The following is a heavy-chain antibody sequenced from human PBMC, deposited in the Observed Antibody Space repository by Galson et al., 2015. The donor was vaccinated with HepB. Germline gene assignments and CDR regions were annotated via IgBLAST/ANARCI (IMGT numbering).Heavy chain of an antibody. J-gene: IGHJ4*02. CDR3: ARDTPKGTLTGNDY. CDR1: GFTFSSYN. V-gene: IGHV3-21*06. Sequence: SLRLSCAASGFTFSSYNMHWVRQAPGKGLEWVSCISNNVDYIWYADSLKGRFTISRDNAKNSLYLQMNSLRAEDTAVYYCARDTPKGTLTGNDYWGQGTLVTVSS. CDR2: ISNNVDYI. D-gene: IGHD3-9*01.